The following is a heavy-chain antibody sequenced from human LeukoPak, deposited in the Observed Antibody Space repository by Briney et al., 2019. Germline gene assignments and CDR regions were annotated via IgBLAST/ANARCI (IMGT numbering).Heavy chain of an antibody. CDR2: LYHTGST. CDR1: GGSISSYY. V-gene: IGHV4-39*01. J-gene: IGHJ4*02. CDR3: ARQADFALVEMATIMFDY. Sequence: SETLSLTCTVSGGSISSYYWGWIRQPPGKGLEWIGSLYHTGSTYYNPSLKSRVNISVDTSKNQFSLKLNSVTAADTAVYYCARQADFALVEMATIMFDYWGQGTLVTVSS. D-gene: IGHD5-24*01.